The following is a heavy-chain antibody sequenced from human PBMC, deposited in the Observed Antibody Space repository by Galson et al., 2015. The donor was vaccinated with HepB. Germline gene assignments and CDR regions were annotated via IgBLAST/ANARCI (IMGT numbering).Heavy chain of an antibody. CDR2: ISSGSSPI. Sequence: SLRLSCAASGFSFSSSSMTWVRQAPGKGLEWISYISSGSSPIFYADSVRGRFTISRDNAKNLLYLQMNSLRAEDTAVYYCAAGYGTAWYYYWGQGTLVTVSS. CDR3: AAGYGTAWYYY. V-gene: IGHV3-48*04. D-gene: IGHD6-19*01. J-gene: IGHJ4*02. CDR1: GFSFSSSS.